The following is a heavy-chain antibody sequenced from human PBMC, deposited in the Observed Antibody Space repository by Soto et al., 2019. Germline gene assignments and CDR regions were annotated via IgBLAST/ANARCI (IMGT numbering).Heavy chain of an antibody. CDR3: ARGNYDFWSGYTPNFDY. CDR2: ISAYNGNT. V-gene: IGHV1-18*04. Sequence: QVQLVQSGAEVKKPGASVKVSCKASGYTFTSYGISWVRQAPGQGLEWMVWISAYNGNTNYAQKLQGRVTMTTDPSTSTAYMELRSLRSDDTAVYYCARGNYDFWSGYTPNFDYWGQGTLVTVSS. J-gene: IGHJ4*02. D-gene: IGHD3-3*01. CDR1: GYTFTSYG.